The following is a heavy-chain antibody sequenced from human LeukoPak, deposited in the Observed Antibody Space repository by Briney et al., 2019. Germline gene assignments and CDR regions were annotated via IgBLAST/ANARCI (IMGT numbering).Heavy chain of an antibody. Sequence: GGSLRLSCAASGFTFSHYGMHWVRQAPGKGLEWVAVISYDGSNKYYADSVKGRFTISRDNSKNTLYLQMNSLRAEDTAVYYCARVGASTYYYDSSGYKAFDIWGQGTMVTVSS. V-gene: IGHV3-30*03. CDR2: ISYDGSNK. D-gene: IGHD3-22*01. J-gene: IGHJ3*02. CDR3: ARVGASTYYYDSSGYKAFDI. CDR1: GFTFSHYG.